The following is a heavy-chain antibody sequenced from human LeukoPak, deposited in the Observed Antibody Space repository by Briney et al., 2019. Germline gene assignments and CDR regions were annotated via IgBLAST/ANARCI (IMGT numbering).Heavy chain of an antibody. CDR2: IYYSGST. Sequence: SETLSLTCTVSGGSISSYYWSWIRQPPGKGLEWIGSIYYSGSTYYNPSLKSRVTISVDTSKNQFSLKLSSVTAADTAVYYCAMRLIAAAGLYWGQGTLVTVSS. D-gene: IGHD6-13*01. J-gene: IGHJ4*02. CDR3: AMRLIAAAGLY. V-gene: IGHV4-59*05. CDR1: GGSISSYY.